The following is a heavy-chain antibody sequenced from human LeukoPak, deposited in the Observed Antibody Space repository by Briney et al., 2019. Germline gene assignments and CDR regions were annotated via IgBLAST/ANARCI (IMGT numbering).Heavy chain of an antibody. CDR3: ARDALEQQLVLNAFDI. CDR2: MYTSGST. V-gene: IGHV4-4*07. CDR1: GGSISSYY. Sequence: SETLSLTCSVSGGSISSYYWNWIRQPAGKGLEWIGRMYTSGSTKYNPSPKSRVTMSVDTSKNQLSLKLTSVTAADTAVYYCARDALEQQLVLNAFDIWGQGTMVTVSS. D-gene: IGHD6-13*01. J-gene: IGHJ3*02.